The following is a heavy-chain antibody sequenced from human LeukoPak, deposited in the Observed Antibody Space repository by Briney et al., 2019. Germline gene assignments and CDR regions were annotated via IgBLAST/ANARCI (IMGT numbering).Heavy chain of an antibody. J-gene: IGHJ4*02. V-gene: IGHV3-72*01. D-gene: IGHD4-17*01. CDR3: ARDLLMTTVDY. CDR2: SRNKPNSYTT. CDR1: GFTFSDHY. Sequence: TGGSLRLSCAASGFTFSDHYVDWVRQAPGKGLEWVGRSRNKPNSYTTLYAASVKGRFTISRDDSKNSVYLQMNSLKMEDTAVYYCARDLLMTTVDYWGQGTLVTVSS.